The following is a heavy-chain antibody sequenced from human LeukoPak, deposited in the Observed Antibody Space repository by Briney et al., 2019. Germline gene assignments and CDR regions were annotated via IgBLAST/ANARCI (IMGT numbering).Heavy chain of an antibody. Sequence: GGSLRLSCAASGFTFSSYWMSWVRQAPGKGLEWVASIKQDGSEMSYVDSVKGRFTISRDNSKNTVFLQMNSLSTEDTAVYSCFTGSAYYYDSWGQGTLVTVSS. D-gene: IGHD3-22*01. CDR3: FTGSAYYYDS. CDR2: IKQDGSEM. CDR1: GFTFSSYW. V-gene: IGHV3-7*01. J-gene: IGHJ5*01.